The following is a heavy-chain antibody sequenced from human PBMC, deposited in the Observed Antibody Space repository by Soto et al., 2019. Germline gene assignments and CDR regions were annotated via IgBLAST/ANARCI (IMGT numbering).Heavy chain of an antibody. CDR2: IIPIFGTA. V-gene: IGHV1-69*13. CDR3: ARVRDIAAANHYYYGMDV. J-gene: IGHJ6*02. Sequence: ASVKVSCKASGGTFSSYAISWVRQAPGQGLEWMGGIIPIFGTANYAQKFQGRVTITADESTSTAYMELSSLRSEDTAVYYCARVRDIAAANHYYYGMDVWGQGTTVTVSS. CDR1: GGTFSSYA. D-gene: IGHD6-13*01.